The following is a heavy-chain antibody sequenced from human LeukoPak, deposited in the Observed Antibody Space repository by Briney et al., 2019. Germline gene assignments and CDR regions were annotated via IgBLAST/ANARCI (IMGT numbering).Heavy chain of an antibody. Sequence: ASVKVSCKASGYTFTSYGISWVRQAPGQGLEWMGWMNPNSGNTGYAQKFQGRVTMTRNTSISTAYMELSSLRSEDTAVYYCARGAARGYSYGYWGQGTLVTASS. CDR2: MNPNSGNT. J-gene: IGHJ4*02. CDR1: GYTFTSYG. CDR3: ARGAARGYSYGY. V-gene: IGHV1-8*02. D-gene: IGHD5-18*01.